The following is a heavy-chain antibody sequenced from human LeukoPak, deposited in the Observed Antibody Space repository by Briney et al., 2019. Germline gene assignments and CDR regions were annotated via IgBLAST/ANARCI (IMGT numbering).Heavy chain of an antibody. CDR3: ARGGSYLSAFDI. D-gene: IGHD1-26*01. CDR1: GFTFSGYG. V-gene: IGHV3-23*01. Sequence: GGSLRLSSAASGFTFSGYGMSWVRPAPGKGLKWVSAISGSGGSTYYADSVKGRITISRDNSKNTLYLQMNSLRAEDTAVYYCARGGSYLSAFDIWGQGTMVTVSS. J-gene: IGHJ3*02. CDR2: ISGSGGST.